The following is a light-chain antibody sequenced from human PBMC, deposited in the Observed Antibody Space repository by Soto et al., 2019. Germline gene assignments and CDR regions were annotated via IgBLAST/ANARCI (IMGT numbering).Light chain of an antibody. CDR3: HHRSNWPMHT. V-gene: IGKV3-11*01. J-gene: IGKJ2*01. CDR1: QSVSSF. Sequence: EIVLTQSPATLSLSPGERATLSCRASQSVSSFLAWYQHKPGQAPRLLIYDASNRATGIPARFTGSGSGTDFALTISSLEPEDFVVYYCHHRSNWPMHTFGQGTKLEIK. CDR2: DAS.